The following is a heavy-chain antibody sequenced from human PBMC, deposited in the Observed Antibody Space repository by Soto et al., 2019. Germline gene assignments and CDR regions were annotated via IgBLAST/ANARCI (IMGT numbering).Heavy chain of an antibody. CDR2: ISGSGGST. Sequence: PGGSLRLSCAASGFTFNNYAMTWVRQAPGKGLEWVSAISGSGGSTYYADSVRGRFTISRDNSKNTLYLQINSLRAEDTAIYYCAKDYYHGSGSYYGDYYGMDVWGQGTTVTVSS. J-gene: IGHJ6*02. D-gene: IGHD3-10*01. CDR1: GFTFNNYA. V-gene: IGHV3-23*01. CDR3: AKDYYHGSGSYYGDYYGMDV.